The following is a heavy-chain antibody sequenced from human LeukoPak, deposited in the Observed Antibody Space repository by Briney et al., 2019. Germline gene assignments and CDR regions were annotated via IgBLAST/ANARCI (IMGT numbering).Heavy chain of an antibody. CDR1: GGSISSYY. V-gene: IGHV4-4*07. D-gene: IGHD3-10*01. Sequence: PSETLSLTCTVSGGSISSYYWSWIRQPAGKGLEWIGRIYTSGSTNYNPSLKSRVTMSVDTSKNQFSLNLSSVTAADTAVYYCARGPHYYSSGSYYNYWGQGTLVTVSS. J-gene: IGHJ4*02. CDR2: IYTSGST. CDR3: ARGPHYYSSGSYYNY.